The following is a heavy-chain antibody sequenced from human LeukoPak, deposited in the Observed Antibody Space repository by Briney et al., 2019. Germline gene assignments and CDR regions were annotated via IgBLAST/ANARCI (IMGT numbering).Heavy chain of an antibody. CDR2: IHYTGST. CDR1: GGSISGYY. J-gene: IGHJ4*02. CDR3: ARVLASWENYDY. Sequence: PSETLSLTCTVSGGSISGYYWSWIRQPPGKGLEWLGYIHYTGSTNYNPSLKSRVTISVDTSKNQFSLRLSSPTAADTAVYYCARVLASWENYDYWGQGTLVTVSS. V-gene: IGHV4-59*01. D-gene: IGHD1-26*01.